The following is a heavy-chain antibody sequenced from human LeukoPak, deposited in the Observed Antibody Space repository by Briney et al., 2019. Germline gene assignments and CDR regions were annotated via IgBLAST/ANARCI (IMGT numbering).Heavy chain of an antibody. CDR3: AKDMSRGGFDY. CDR2: ISWNSGSI. Sequence: GGSLRLSCAASGFTFDDYAMHWVRQAPGKGLEWVSGISWNSGSIGYADSVKGRFTISRDNAKNSLYLQMNSLRAEDMGLYYCAKDMSRGGFDYWGQGTLVTVSS. CDR1: GFTFDDYA. V-gene: IGHV3-9*03. J-gene: IGHJ4*02. D-gene: IGHD3-16*01.